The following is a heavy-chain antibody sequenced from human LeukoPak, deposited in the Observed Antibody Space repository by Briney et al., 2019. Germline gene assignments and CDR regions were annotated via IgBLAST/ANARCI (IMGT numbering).Heavy chain of an antibody. Sequence: GGSLRLSCAASGFTFSSYWMSWVRQAPGKGLEWVANIKQDGSEKYYVDSVKGRFTISRDNAKNSLYLQMNSLRAEDTAVYYCARGNYDFWSGSFDYWGQGTLVTVSS. CDR3: ARGNYDFWSGSFDY. CDR2: IKQDGSEK. D-gene: IGHD3-3*01. CDR1: GFTFSSYW. J-gene: IGHJ4*02. V-gene: IGHV3-7*01.